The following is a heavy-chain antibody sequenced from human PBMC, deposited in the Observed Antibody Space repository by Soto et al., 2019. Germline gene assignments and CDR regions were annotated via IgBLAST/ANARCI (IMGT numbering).Heavy chain of an antibody. CDR1: GYTFTSYD. J-gene: IGHJ4*02. D-gene: IGHD1-26*01. V-gene: IGHV1-2*04. CDR3: ARVPRSYFGTVFDY. Sequence: ASVKVSCKASGYTFTSYDINWVRQAPGQGLEWMGWINPNSGGTNYAQKFQGWVTMTRDTSISTAYMELSRLRSDDTAVYYCARVPRSYFGTVFDYWGQGTLVTVSS. CDR2: INPNSGGT.